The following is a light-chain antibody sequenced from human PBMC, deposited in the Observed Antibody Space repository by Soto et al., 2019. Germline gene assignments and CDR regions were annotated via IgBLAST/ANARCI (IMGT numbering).Light chain of an antibody. J-gene: IGKJ4*01. Sequence: EIVLTQSPATLSLSPVERATLSCTTSQSVSSFLAWYQQKPGQAPRLLIYGASNRATGIPARFSGSGSGTDFTLTISSLEPEDFAIYYCQQRSDWLAFGGGTKV. CDR1: QSVSSF. V-gene: IGKV3-11*01. CDR3: QQRSDWLA. CDR2: GAS.